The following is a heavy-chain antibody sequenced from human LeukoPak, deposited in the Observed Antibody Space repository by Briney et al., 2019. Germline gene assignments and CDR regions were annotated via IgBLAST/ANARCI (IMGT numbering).Heavy chain of an antibody. CDR2: ISAYNGNT. CDR3: ARDSAGTTRYSFDY. CDR1: GYTFTGYY. D-gene: IGHD1-7*01. Sequence: ASVKVSCKASGYTFTGYYIHWVRQAPGQGLEWMGWISAYNGNTNYAQNLRGRVTMTTDTSTTTAYMELRSLRSDDTAVYYCARDSAGTTRYSFDYWGQGTLVTVSS. J-gene: IGHJ4*02. V-gene: IGHV1-18*04.